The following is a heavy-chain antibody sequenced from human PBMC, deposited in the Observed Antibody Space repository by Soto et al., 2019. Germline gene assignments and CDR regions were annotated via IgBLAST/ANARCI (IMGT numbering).Heavy chain of an antibody. D-gene: IGHD2-21*01. Sequence: AGGSLRLSCAASGFTFSGSSMHWVRQASGKGLEWVGRIRNKANNYVTVHAASVKGRFTISRDDSKNTTYLQMNSLKTEDTAVYYCTSSPGSYSWGQGTLVTVSS. CDR1: GFTFSGSS. J-gene: IGHJ4*02. CDR3: TSSPGSYS. CDR2: IRNKANNYVT. V-gene: IGHV3-73*01.